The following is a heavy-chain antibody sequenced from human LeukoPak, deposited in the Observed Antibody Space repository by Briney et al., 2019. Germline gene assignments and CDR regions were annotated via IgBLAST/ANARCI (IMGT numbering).Heavy chain of an antibody. CDR3: ARGRRPPPKSIAVAGKNAFDI. Sequence: LSLTXAVXXGXFSXXYWSWIRQPPGKGLEWIGEINHSGSTNYNPSLKSRVTISVDTSKNQFSLKLSSVTAADTAVYYCARGRRPPPKSIAVAGKNAFDIWGQGTMVTVSS. J-gene: IGHJ3*02. D-gene: IGHD6-19*01. CDR1: XGXFSXXY. CDR2: INHSGST. V-gene: IGHV4-34*01.